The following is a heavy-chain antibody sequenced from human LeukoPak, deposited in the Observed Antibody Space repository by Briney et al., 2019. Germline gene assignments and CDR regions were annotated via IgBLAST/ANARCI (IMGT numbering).Heavy chain of an antibody. V-gene: IGHV3-23*01. Sequence: GGSLRLSCAASGFTFSTYAMSWVRQAPGKGLEWVSGISGSGDSTYYADSVKGRFTISRDNSKSTLYLQMNSLRADDTAVYYCAKALTYYYDSSGYPLFDYWGQGTLVTVSS. CDR3: AKALTYYYDSSGYPLFDY. D-gene: IGHD3-22*01. CDR1: GFTFSTYA. CDR2: ISGSGDST. J-gene: IGHJ4*02.